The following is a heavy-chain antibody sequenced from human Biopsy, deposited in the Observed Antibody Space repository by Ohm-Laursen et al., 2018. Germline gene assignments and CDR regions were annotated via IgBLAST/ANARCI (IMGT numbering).Heavy chain of an antibody. J-gene: IGHJ5*02. Sequence: SVKVSYKASGDSFTSYAIGWVRQAPGQGLEWMGGIIPIPNVATYAQKFQGRITITADESTSTAYMELSSLTSDDTAVYFCARGEGSSWFDPWGHGTLVTVSS. CDR2: IIPIPNVA. D-gene: IGHD1-26*01. CDR1: GDSFTSYA. CDR3: ARGEGSSWFDP. V-gene: IGHV1-69*10.